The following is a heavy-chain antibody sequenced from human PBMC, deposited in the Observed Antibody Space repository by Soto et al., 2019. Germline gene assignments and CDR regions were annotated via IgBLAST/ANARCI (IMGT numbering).Heavy chain of an antibody. CDR2: TYYRSKWYN. D-gene: IGHD6-19*01. CDR3: ARQGGSSGWYGFDY. Sequence: WAISGDSVSSNSAAWNWIRQSPSRGLEWLGRTYYRSKWYNDYAVSVKSRITINPDTSKNQFSLQLNSVTPEDTAVYYCARQGGSSGWYGFDYWGQGTLVTVSS. J-gene: IGHJ4*02. CDR1: GDSVSSNSAA. V-gene: IGHV6-1*01.